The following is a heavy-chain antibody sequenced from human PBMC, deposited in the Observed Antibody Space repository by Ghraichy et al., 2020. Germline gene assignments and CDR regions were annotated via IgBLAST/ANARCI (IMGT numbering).Heavy chain of an antibody. Sequence: GGSLRLSCAASGFTFSSYAMSWVRQAPGKGLEWVSAISGSGGSTYYADSVKGRFTISRDNSKNTLYLQMNSLRAEDTAVYYCANSSPTGLWFGEGWYFDLWGRGTLVTVSS. CDR3: ANSSPTGLWFGEGWYFDL. D-gene: IGHD3-10*01. CDR2: ISGSGGST. J-gene: IGHJ2*01. V-gene: IGHV3-23*01. CDR1: GFTFSSYA.